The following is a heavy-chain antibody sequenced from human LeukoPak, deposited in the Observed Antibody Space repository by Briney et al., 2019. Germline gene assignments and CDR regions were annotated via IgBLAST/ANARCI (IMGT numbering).Heavy chain of an antibody. Sequence: SVKVSCKASGGTFSSYAISWVRQAPGQGLEWMGGIIPIFGTANYAQKFQGRVTMTRDTSTSTAYMELSSLRSEDTAVYYCASPRSYYDSSGYYISWGQGTLVTVSS. J-gene: IGHJ5*02. V-gene: IGHV1-69*05. D-gene: IGHD3-22*01. CDR1: GGTFSSYA. CDR2: IIPIFGTA. CDR3: ASPRSYYDSSGYYIS.